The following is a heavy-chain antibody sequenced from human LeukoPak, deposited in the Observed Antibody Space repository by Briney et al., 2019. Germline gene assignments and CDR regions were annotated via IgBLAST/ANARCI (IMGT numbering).Heavy chain of an antibody. V-gene: IGHV4-31*03. CDR3: ARASSGYYYDY. CDR1: GGSISSGGYY. CDR2: IYYSGST. J-gene: IGHJ4*02. Sequence: NPSQTLSLTCTVSGGSISSGGYYWCWIRQHPGKGLEWIGYIYYSGSTYYNPSLKSRVTISVDTSKNQFSLKLSSVTAADTAVYYCARASSGYYYDYWGQGTLVTVSS. D-gene: IGHD3-22*01.